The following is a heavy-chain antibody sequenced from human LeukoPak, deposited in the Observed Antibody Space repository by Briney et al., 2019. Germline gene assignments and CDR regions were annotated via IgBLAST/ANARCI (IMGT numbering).Heavy chain of an antibody. CDR1: GYSFTSNY. CDR3: AAVGATTSYYFDY. V-gene: IGHV1-46*01. D-gene: IGHD1-26*01. J-gene: IGHJ4*02. CDR2: INPSGGSP. Sequence: ASVKVSCKASGYSFTSNYIHWVRQAPGQGLEWMGIINPSGGSPTYAQKFQGRVTMTRDTSTSTVYMELSSLRSEDTAVYYCAAVGATTSYYFDYWGQGTLVTVSS.